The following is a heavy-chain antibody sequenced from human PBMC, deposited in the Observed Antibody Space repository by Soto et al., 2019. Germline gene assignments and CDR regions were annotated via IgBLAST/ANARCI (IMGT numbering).Heavy chain of an antibody. CDR1: GFAFSNYD. V-gene: IGHV3-23*01. Sequence: EVQLLESGGGLVQPGGSLRLSCAASGFAFSNYDMGWVRQAPGKGLEWVSTITSGGTTYSADSVRGRLTLSRDNSRNTLYLQMNSRRADDTALYYCVCRSGTSPDYWGQGTLVTVSS. CDR2: ITSGGTT. J-gene: IGHJ4*02. CDR3: VCRSGTSPDY. D-gene: IGHD1-1*01.